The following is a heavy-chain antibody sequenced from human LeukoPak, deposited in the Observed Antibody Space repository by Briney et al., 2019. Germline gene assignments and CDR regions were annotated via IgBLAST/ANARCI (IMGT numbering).Heavy chain of an antibody. D-gene: IGHD2-21*01. CDR1: GGTFSSYA. CDR3: ARERVVRSLGYMDV. V-gene: IGHV1-69*13. J-gene: IGHJ6*03. CDR2: IIPIFGAA. Sequence: SVKVSFKASGGTFSSYAISWVRQAPGQGLEWMGGIIPIFGAANYAQKFQGRVTITADESTSTAYMELSSLRSEDTAVYYCARERVVRSLGYMDVWGKGTTVTVSS.